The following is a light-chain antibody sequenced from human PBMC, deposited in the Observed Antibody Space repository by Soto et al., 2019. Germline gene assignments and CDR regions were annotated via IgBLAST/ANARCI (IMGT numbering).Light chain of an antibody. J-gene: IGLJ1*01. CDR1: SSDIGAYNY. Sequence: QDALTQPSSLSGSPGQSSTISCTGSSSDIGAYNYVSWFQQYPGKAPKLIISEVSNRPSGVSNRFSGSKSGTAASLTISGLQTEDEADYFCFSFTTDRPHVFGTRTKVTV. CDR3: FSFTTDRPHV. V-gene: IGLV2-14*01. CDR2: EVS.